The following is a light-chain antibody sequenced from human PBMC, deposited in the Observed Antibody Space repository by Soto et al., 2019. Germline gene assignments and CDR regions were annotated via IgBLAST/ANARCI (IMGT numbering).Light chain of an antibody. CDR2: GNT. Sequence: QSVLTQPPLVSGAPGQRVTISCTGSSSNIGANYDVHWYQHRPGTAPKLLIFGNTNRPSGVPDRFSGSKSGTSASLAITGLQAEDEGDYYCQSYDSTLSARYVFGTGTKVTVL. V-gene: IGLV1-40*01. CDR3: QSYDSTLSARYV. J-gene: IGLJ1*01. CDR1: SSNIGANYD.